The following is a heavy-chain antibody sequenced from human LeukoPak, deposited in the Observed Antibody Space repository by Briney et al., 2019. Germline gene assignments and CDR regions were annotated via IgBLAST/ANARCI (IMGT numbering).Heavy chain of an antibody. CDR3: ARGSEYYYDSSGYYWSWFDP. CDR2: IYYSGST. D-gene: IGHD3-22*01. J-gene: IGHJ5*02. CDR1: GGSISSHY. Sequence: SETLSLTCTVSGGSISSHYWSWIRQPPGKGLEWIGYIYYSGSTNYNPSLKSRVTMSVDTSKNQFSLKLSSVTAADTAVYYCARGSEYYYDSSGYYWSWFDPWGQGTLVTVSS. V-gene: IGHV4-59*08.